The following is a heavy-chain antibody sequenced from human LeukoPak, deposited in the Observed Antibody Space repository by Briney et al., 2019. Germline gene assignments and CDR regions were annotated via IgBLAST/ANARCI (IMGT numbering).Heavy chain of an antibody. V-gene: IGHV3-23*01. CDR1: GFTFSSYA. Sequence: PGGSLRLSCAASGFTFSSYAMSWVRQAPGKGLEWVSAISGSGGITYYADSVKGRFTISRDNSKNTLYLQMNSLRAEDTAVYYCAKDHHIPGIAAADWGQGTLVTVSS. CDR3: AKDHHIPGIAAAD. D-gene: IGHD6-13*01. J-gene: IGHJ4*02. CDR2: ISGSGGIT.